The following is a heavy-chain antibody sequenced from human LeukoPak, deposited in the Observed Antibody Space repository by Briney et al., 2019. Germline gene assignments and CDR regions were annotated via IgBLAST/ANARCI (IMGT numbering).Heavy chain of an antibody. CDR3: ARRGDSWSHSAEYFQH. Sequence: ASVKVSCKASGYTFTGYYMHWVRQAPGQGLEWMGWINPNSGGTNYAQKFQGWVTMTRDTSISTAYMELSRLRSDDTAVYYCARRGDSWSHSAEYFQHWGQGTLVTVSS. CDR2: INPNSGGT. CDR1: GYTFTGYY. V-gene: IGHV1-2*04. J-gene: IGHJ1*01. D-gene: IGHD6-13*01.